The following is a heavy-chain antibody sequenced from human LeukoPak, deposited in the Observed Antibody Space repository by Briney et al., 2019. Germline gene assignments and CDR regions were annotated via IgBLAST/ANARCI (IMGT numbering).Heavy chain of an antibody. V-gene: IGHV3-9*01. Sequence: PGRSLRLSCAASGFTFDDYAMHWVRQAPGKGLEWVSGISWNSGSIGYADSVKGRFTISRDNAKNSLYLQMNSLRAEDTALYYCAKDMMGYSGSPRGWFDPWGQGTLVTVSS. CDR2: ISWNSGSI. D-gene: IGHD1-26*01. CDR3: AKDMMGYSGSPRGWFDP. CDR1: GFTFDDYA. J-gene: IGHJ5*02.